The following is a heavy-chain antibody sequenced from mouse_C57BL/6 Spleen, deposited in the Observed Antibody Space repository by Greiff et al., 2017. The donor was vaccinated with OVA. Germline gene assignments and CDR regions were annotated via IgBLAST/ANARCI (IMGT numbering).Heavy chain of an antibody. CDR2: ISDGGSYT. CDR1: GFTFSSYA. CDR3: AREDGDYYAMDY. J-gene: IGHJ4*01. V-gene: IGHV5-4*01. Sequence: EVQLVESGGGLVKPGGSLKLSCAASGFTFSSYAMSWVRQTPEKRLEWVATISDGGSYTYYPDTVKGRFTISRDNAKNNLYLQMSHLKSEDTAMYYCAREDGDYYAMDYWGQGTSVTVSS.